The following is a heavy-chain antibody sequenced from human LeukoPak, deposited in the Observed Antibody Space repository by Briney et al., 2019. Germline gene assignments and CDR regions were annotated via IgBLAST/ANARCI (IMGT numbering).Heavy chain of an antibody. V-gene: IGHV4-34*01. CDR2: INHSGST. D-gene: IGHD6-13*01. CDR1: GGSFSGYY. Sequence: SETLSLTCAVFGGSFSGYYWTWIRQPPGKGLEWIGEINHSGSTNYNPSLKSRVTISVDTSKNQFSLKLSSVTAADTAVYYCARLRVAAAGRNWFDPWGQGTLVTVSS. J-gene: IGHJ5*02. CDR3: ARLRVAAAGRNWFDP.